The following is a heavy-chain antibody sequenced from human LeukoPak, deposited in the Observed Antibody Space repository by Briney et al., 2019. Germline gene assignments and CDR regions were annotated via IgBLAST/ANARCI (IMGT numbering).Heavy chain of an antibody. D-gene: IGHD6-19*01. CDR2: IYTSGTS. J-gene: IGHJ6*02. CDR3: ARDRAVPHYYYGIDV. V-gene: IGHV4-4*07. Sequence: SETLSLTCTVSGASIGLYYWSWIRQPAGKGLEWIGRIYTSGTSNYSPSLKSRVTMSLDLSKNQLSLKLNSVTAADTAVYYCARDRAVPHYYYGIDVWGQGTTVTVYS. CDR1: GASIGLYY.